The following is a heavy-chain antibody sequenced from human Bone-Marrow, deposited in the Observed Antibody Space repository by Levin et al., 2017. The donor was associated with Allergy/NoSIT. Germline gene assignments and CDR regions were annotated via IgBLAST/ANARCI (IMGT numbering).Heavy chain of an antibody. Sequence: MSGGSLRLSCVGSGFRLSHFYMTWIRQAPGKGLEWISYISNTGSSIYYADSVRGRFTISTDNSKNSLYLQMNGLGAEDTAVYYCARVWSGSDWRLKFPDYWGRGTLVTVTS. CDR2: ISNTGSSI. D-gene: IGHD3-3*01. J-gene: IGHJ4*02. V-gene: IGHV3-11*01. CDR3: ARVWSGSDWRLKFPDY. CDR1: GFRLSHFY.